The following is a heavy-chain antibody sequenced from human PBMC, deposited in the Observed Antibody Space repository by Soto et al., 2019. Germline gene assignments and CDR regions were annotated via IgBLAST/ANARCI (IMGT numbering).Heavy chain of an antibody. D-gene: IGHD3-10*01. CDR1: GGSISSYY. V-gene: IGHV4-4*07. CDR2: IYSHGTT. Sequence: PSETLSLTCTVSGGSISSYYWSWIRQSAGKGLEWIGRIYSHGTTNYNPSLKSRVTVSVDTSKNQVSLKLTSVTAADTAVYYCAREEDYYGSGSYYNKYNWFDPWGQGTLVTVYS. J-gene: IGHJ5*02. CDR3: AREEDYYGSGSYYNKYNWFDP.